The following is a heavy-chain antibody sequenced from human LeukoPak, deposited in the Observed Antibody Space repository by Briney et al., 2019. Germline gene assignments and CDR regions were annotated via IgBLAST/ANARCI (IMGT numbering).Heavy chain of an antibody. V-gene: IGHV4-59*08. D-gene: IGHD3-9*01. CDR1: GGSISSYY. J-gene: IGHJ2*01. CDR3: ARRRTVRYFDWLQPPAHWYFDL. Sequence: KPSETLSLTCTVSGGSISSYYWSWIRQPPGKGLEWIGYIYYSGSTNYNPSLKSRVTISVDTSKNQFALKLTSVTAADTAVYYCARRRTVRYFDWLQPPAHWYFDLWGRGTLVTVSS. CDR2: IYYSGST.